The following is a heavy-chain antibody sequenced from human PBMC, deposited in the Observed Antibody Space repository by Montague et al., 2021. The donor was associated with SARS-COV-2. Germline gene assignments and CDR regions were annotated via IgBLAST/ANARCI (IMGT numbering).Heavy chain of an antibody. V-gene: IGHV6-1*01. D-gene: IGHD1-14*01. CDR2: TYYRSKWYN. CDR1: GDSVSSNIAA. CDR3: TQERGPGRTTWHYFDY. Sequence: CAISGDSVSSNIAAWNWIRQSPSRGLERLGRTYYRSKWYNDYAVSVRSRITISPDTSKNRFSLQLNSVTPEDTAVYYCTQERGPGRTTWHYFDYWGQGTLVTVSS. J-gene: IGHJ4*02.